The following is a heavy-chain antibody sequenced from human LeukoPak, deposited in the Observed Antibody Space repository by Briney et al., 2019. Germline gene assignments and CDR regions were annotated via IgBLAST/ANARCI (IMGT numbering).Heavy chain of an antibody. Sequence: ASVKVSCKASGGTFSSYAISWVRQAPGQGLEWMGIINPSGGSTSYAQKSQGRVTMTRDMSTSTVYMELRSLRSDDTAVYYCARTETPTYYYYMDVWGKGTTVTVSS. V-gene: IGHV1-46*01. CDR1: GGTFSSYA. CDR3: ARTETPTYYYYMDV. J-gene: IGHJ6*03. D-gene: IGHD2-15*01. CDR2: INPSGGST.